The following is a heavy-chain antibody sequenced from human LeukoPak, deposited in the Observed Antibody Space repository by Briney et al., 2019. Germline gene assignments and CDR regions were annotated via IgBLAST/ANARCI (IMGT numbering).Heavy chain of an antibody. Sequence: SETLSLTCTVSGGSISSYYWSWIRQPAGKGLEWIGRIYTSGSTNYNPSLKSRVTISVDTSKNQFSLKLSSVTAADTAVYYCARERTLRYGGPTYYYYYMDVWGKGTTVTVSS. V-gene: IGHV4-4*07. CDR1: GGSISSYY. CDR2: IYTSGST. CDR3: ARERTLRYGGPTYYYYYMDV. J-gene: IGHJ6*03. D-gene: IGHD1-26*01.